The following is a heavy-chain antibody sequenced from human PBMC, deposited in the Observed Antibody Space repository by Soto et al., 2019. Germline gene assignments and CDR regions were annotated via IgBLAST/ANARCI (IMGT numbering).Heavy chain of an antibody. CDR3: AKTKTSGSYPRNCYYGMDV. Sequence: GWSLRLSCAASGFTFSGYGMTWVCQAPGKGLEWVSVISVSGDTTYYVDSVKGRFTSSRDNSKNTVFLQMNSLRAEDTAIYYCAKTKTSGSYPRNCYYGMDVWGQGTTVTGSS. CDR1: GFTFSGYG. D-gene: IGHD3-10*01. CDR2: ISVSGDTT. J-gene: IGHJ6*02. V-gene: IGHV3-23*01.